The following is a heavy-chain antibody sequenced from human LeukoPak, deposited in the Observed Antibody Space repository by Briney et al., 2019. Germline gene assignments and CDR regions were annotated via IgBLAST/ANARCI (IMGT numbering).Heavy chain of an antibody. V-gene: IGHV1-2*02. CDR3: ASSSAGGDGYFQH. CDR1: GYTFTDYY. D-gene: IGHD2-21*01. J-gene: IGHJ1*01. Sequence: ASVKVSCKASGYTFTDYYMHWVRQAPGQGLEWMGWINPNSGGTNYAQKFQGRVTMTRDTSISTAYMELSRLRSDDTAVYYCASSSAGGDGYFQHWGQGTLVTVSS. CDR2: INPNSGGT.